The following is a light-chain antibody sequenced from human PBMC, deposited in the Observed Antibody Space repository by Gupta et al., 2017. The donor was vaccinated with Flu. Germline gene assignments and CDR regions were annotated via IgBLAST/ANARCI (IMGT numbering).Light chain of an antibody. CDR1: SSNIGNNY. CDR2: DNN. Sequence: QSVLTQPPSVSAAPGQKVTISCSGSSSNIGNNYVSWYQQLPGTAPKLLIYDNNKRPSGIPDRFSGSKSGTSATLCITGLQTGDEADYYCGTLDSSLSAYVFGTGTKVTVL. J-gene: IGLJ1*01. V-gene: IGLV1-51*01. CDR3: GTLDSSLSAYV.